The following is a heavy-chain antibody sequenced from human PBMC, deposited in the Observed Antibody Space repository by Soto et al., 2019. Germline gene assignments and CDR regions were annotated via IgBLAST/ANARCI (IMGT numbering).Heavy chain of an antibody. CDR3: ASVGYHSSGDDAFDI. CDR2: IYHSGST. CDR1: GGSISSGGYS. J-gene: IGHJ3*02. D-gene: IGHD3-22*01. V-gene: IGHV4-30-2*01. Sequence: PSETLSLTCAVSGGSISSGGYSWSWIRQPPGKGLEWIGYIYHSGSTYYNPSLKSRVTISVDRSKNQFSLKLSSVTAADTAVYYCASVGYHSSGDDAFDIWGQGTMVTLPS.